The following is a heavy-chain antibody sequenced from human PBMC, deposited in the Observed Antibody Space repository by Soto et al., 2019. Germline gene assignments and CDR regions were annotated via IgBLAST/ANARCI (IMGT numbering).Heavy chain of an antibody. J-gene: IGHJ3*02. CDR2: IIPMFDTT. Sequence: SVKVSCKASGGSFSNYAVNWVRQAPGQGLEWMGGIIPMFDTTNNAQKFQGRVTITADESTSTAYMELSSLRSADTAVYYCAIGTYSFDSIGCDGAFDIGGQGTVVTVSS. D-gene: IGHD3-22*01. V-gene: IGHV1-69*13. CDR3: AIGTYSFDSIGCDGAFDI. CDR1: GGSFSNYA.